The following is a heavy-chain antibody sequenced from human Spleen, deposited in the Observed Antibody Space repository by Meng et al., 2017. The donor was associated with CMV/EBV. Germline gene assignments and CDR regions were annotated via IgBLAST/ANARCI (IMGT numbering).Heavy chain of an antibody. CDR3: ARHAGDGDWFDP. J-gene: IGHJ5*02. CDR2: IYPGDSDT. CDR1: GDSFLMYW. Sequence: GESLKISCKGSGDSFLMYWIVWVRQMPGKGLEWMGVIYPGDSDTRYSPSFQGQVTISADMSINTAYLQWSSLKASDTAMYYCARHAGDGDWFDPWGQGTLVTVSS. D-gene: IGHD3-16*01. V-gene: IGHV5-51*01.